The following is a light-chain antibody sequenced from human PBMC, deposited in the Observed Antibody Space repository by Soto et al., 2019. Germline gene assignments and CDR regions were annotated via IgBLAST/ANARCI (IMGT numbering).Light chain of an antibody. J-gene: IGLJ1*01. CDR3: SSCAFSNNFVYV. V-gene: IGLV2-8*01. Sequence: QSALTQPPSASGSPGQSVTISCTGTSSDVGGYNYVSWYQQHPGKAPKLIIYEVSKRPSGVPDRFSGSKSGNTAFLTVSGLQAEDEADYYCSSCAFSNNFVYVFGTGTKVTVL. CDR1: SSDVGGYNY. CDR2: EVS.